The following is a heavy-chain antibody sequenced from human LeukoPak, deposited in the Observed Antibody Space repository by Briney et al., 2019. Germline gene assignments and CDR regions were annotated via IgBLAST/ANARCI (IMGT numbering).Heavy chain of an antibody. CDR2: IYYSGST. CDR1: GVSISSYY. Sequence: SETLSLTCTVSGVSISSYYWSWIRQPPGKGLEWIGYIYYSGSTNYNPSLKSRVTISVGTSKNQFSLRLSSVTAADTAVYYCARGITGTIIGAFDIWGQGTMVTVSS. CDR3: ARGITGTIIGAFDI. V-gene: IGHV4-59*01. J-gene: IGHJ3*02. D-gene: IGHD1-7*01.